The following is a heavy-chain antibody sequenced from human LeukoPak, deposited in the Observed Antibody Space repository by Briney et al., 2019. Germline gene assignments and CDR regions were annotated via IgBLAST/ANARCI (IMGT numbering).Heavy chain of an antibody. Sequence: GGSLRLSCAASGFTFSSYAMSWVRQAPGKGLEWVSSISGSGGNTCYADSVKDRFSISRDNSKTTVSLQMNSLRAEDTAVYYCAKGRGTAVTSAANYWGQGTLVTVSS. J-gene: IGHJ4*02. D-gene: IGHD4-17*01. CDR3: AKGRGTAVTSAANY. CDR2: ISGSGGNT. V-gene: IGHV3-23*01. CDR1: GFTFSSYA.